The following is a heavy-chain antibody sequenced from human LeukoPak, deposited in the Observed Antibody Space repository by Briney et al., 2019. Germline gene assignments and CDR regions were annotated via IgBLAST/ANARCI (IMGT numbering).Heavy chain of an antibody. CDR3: ARGPTTYYYDSSGYYYDY. D-gene: IGHD3-22*01. V-gene: IGHV4-61*02. CDR1: GGSISSGCYY. Sequence: PSQTLSLTCTVSGGSISSGCYYWSWIPQPAGKGLVWIGRIYTSRSTNYTPSLKSRVTISVDTSKNQYSLKLSSVTAADTAVYYCARGPTTYYYDSSGYYYDYWGQGTLVTVSS. CDR2: IYTSRST. J-gene: IGHJ4*02.